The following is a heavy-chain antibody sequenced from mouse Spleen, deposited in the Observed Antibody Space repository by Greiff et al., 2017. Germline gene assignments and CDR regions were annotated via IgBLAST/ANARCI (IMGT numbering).Heavy chain of an antibody. CDR2: ISSGGSYT. CDR3: ARGVDYDGPYAMDY. Sequence: EVKLMESGGDLVKPGGSLKLSCAASGFTFSSYGMSWVRQTPDKRLEWVATISSGGSYTYYPDSVKGRFTISRDNAKNTLYLQMSSLKSEDTAMYYCARGVDYDGPYAMDYWGQGTSVTVSS. CDR1: GFTFSSYG. V-gene: IGHV5-6*01. J-gene: IGHJ4*01. D-gene: IGHD2-4*01.